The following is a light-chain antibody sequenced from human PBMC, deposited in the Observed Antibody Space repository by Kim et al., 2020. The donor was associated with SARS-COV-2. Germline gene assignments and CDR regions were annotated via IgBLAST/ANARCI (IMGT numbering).Light chain of an antibody. CDR2: QDD. Sequence: SYELTQPPSVSVSPGQTASITCSGDKVGDKYACWYQQKSGQSPVLVIYQDDKRPSGIPGRFSGSNSGNTATLTISGTQAMDEADYYCQAWDRGTVVFGGGTQLTVL. V-gene: IGLV3-1*01. CDR1: KVGDKY. J-gene: IGLJ3*02. CDR3: QAWDRGTVV.